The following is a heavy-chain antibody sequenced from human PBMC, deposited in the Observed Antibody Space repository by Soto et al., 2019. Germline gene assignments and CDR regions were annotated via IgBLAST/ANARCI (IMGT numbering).Heavy chain of an antibody. CDR1: GFTFSSYG. Sequence: QVQLVESGGGVVQPGRSLRLSCAASGFTFSSYGMHWVRQAPGKGLEWVAVISYDGSNKYYADSVKGRFTISRDNSKNTLYLQMNSLRAEDTAVYYCAKVRIGFSYYYDRGAGMDVWGQGTTVTVSS. J-gene: IGHJ6*02. CDR3: AKVRIGFSYYYDRGAGMDV. D-gene: IGHD3-22*01. V-gene: IGHV3-30*18. CDR2: ISYDGSNK.